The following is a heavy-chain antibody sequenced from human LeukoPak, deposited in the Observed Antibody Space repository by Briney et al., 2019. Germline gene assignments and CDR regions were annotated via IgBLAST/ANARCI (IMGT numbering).Heavy chain of an antibody. CDR3: GRDLGAIRGGFES. V-gene: IGHV4-39*02. D-gene: IGHD1-26*01. J-gene: IGHJ4*02. Sequence: SETLSLTYTVSGGSIGSTDDYWGWIRQPPGKGLEWIGSIYYSGSTYYNPSLQSRVTVSVDTSKNQFSLKLSSVTAADTAVYYCGRDLGAIRGGFESWGQGTLVTVSS. CDR2: IYYSGST. CDR1: GGSIGSTDDY.